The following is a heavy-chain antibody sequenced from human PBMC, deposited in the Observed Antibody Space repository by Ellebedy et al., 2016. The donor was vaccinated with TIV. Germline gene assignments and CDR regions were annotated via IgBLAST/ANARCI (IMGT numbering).Heavy chain of an antibody. CDR2: IYSGGKT. Sequence: PGGSLRLSCAASGFTVSSNYMSWVRQAPGKGLEWVSVIYSGGKTYHADSVKGRFNISRDISKNTLYLQMNSLIAEDTAVYYCARMGVRGVIITHAFDIWGQGTMVTVSS. CDR3: ARMGVRGVIITHAFDI. D-gene: IGHD3-10*01. J-gene: IGHJ3*02. CDR1: GFTVSSNY. V-gene: IGHV3-66*01.